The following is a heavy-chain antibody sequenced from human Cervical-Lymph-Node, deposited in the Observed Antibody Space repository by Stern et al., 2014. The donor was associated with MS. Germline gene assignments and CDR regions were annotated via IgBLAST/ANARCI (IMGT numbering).Heavy chain of an antibody. CDR3: ARRGGIYYVDY. J-gene: IGHJ4*02. CDR2: ISSNGTYT. V-gene: IGHV3-21*06. Sequence: EVQLVESGGGLVKPGRSLRLSCAASGFIFSDYSMNWVRQAPGQGPEWVSSISSNGTYTSYADSVKGRFTVSRDNANSSLFLQMNSLRVDDTALYYCARRGGIYYVDYWGPGTLVTVSS. CDR1: GFIFSDYS. D-gene: IGHD3-16*01.